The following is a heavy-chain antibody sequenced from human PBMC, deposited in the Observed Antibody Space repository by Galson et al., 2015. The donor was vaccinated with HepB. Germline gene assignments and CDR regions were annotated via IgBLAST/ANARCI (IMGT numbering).Heavy chain of an antibody. J-gene: IGHJ5*02. V-gene: IGHV3-23*01. CDR3: VKDSIVAAGRGSDWFDP. CDR1: GFTFSSYA. D-gene: IGHD6-13*01. Sequence: SLRLSCAASGFTFSSYAMSWVRQAPGKGLEWVSGIRGRGDSTDYADSVKGRFTISRDNSKNTVSLQMNSLGAEDTAVYYCVKDSIVAAGRGSDWFDPWGQGTLVTVSS. CDR2: IRGRGDST.